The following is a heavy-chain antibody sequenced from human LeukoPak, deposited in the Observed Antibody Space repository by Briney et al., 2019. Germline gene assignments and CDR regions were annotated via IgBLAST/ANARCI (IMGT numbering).Heavy chain of an antibody. D-gene: IGHD2-15*01. Sequence: SETLSLTCTVSGGSISSYYWSWIRQPPGKGLEWIGYIYYSGSTNYNPPLKSRVTISVDTSKNQFSLKLSSVTAADTAVYYCARGSGYCSGGSCYPCDYWGQGTLVTVSS. CDR1: GGSISSYY. V-gene: IGHV4-59*01. CDR2: IYYSGST. CDR3: ARGSGYCSGGSCYPCDY. J-gene: IGHJ4*02.